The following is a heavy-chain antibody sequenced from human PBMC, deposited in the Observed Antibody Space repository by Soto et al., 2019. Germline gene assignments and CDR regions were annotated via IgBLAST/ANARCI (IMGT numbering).Heavy chain of an antibody. CDR1: GFSLSTSGVG. D-gene: IGHD2-15*01. J-gene: IGHJ4*02. Sequence: QITLKESGPTLVKPTQTLTLTCTFSGFSLSTSGVGVGWIRQPPGKALEWLALMYWDDDKRYSPSLKSRLTITKDTSKNQVVLTMTNMDPVDTATYYCAHRRSYCSGGSCYSGFDYWGQGTLVTVSS. CDR2: MYWDDDK. V-gene: IGHV2-5*02. CDR3: AHRRSYCSGGSCYSGFDY.